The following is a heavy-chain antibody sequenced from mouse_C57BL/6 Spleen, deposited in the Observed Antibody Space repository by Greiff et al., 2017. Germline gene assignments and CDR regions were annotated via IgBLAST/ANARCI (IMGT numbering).Heavy chain of an antibody. D-gene: IGHD2-1*01. CDR3: ARGISSTTVTSYAMDY. CDR2: IFPVACST. J-gene: IGHJ4*01. V-gene: IGHV1-75*01. Sequence: VQLQQSGPELVKPGASVKISCTASGYTFTDYYINWVKQRPGQGLEWIGWIFPVACSTYYNETFTGKATLTVDKSSSTAYMLLSSLTSEDSAVYVGARGISSTTVTSYAMDYWGQGTSVTVSS. CDR1: GYTFTDYY.